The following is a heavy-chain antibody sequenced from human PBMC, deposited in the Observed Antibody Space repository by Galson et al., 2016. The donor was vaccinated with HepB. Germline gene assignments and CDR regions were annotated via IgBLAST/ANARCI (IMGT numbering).Heavy chain of an antibody. CDR1: GFTFGDYA. CDR2: MRSRVYGGAI. V-gene: IGHV3-49*03. Sequence: SLRLSCAASGFTFGDYAMSWFRQAPGKGLEWVGFMRSRVYGGAIDYAASVRGRFTISRDESDNIAYLQMNSLKTEDTAIYYCSREWRGTQLVTLDYWGQGTLVTVSS. J-gene: IGHJ4*02. CDR3: SREWRGTQLVTLDY. D-gene: IGHD3-16*01.